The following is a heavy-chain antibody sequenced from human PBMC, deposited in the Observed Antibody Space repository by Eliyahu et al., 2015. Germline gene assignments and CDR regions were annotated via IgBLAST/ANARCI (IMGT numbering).Heavy chain of an antibody. CDR1: GXTFSXYA. V-gene: IGHV1-69*01. CDR3: ARAFSSDFLTTYFYY. CDR2: IIPMFGTA. Sequence: QVQLVQSGAEVKKPGSXVKVSCKAXGXTFSXYAXXWVRXAPGQGLEWMGGIIPMFGTANYAQKFQGRLTITADESTDTAYMELSSLRSEDTAMYFCARAFSSDFLTTYFYYWGQGTLVTVSS. D-gene: IGHD3-9*01. J-gene: IGHJ4*01.